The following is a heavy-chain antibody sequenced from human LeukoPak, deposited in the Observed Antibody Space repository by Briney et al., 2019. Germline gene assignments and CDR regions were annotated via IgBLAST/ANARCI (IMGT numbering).Heavy chain of an antibody. CDR2: ISGSGGST. CDR3: ARDSRDFNHNWFDP. J-gene: IGHJ5*02. Sequence: PGGSLRLSCAASGFTFSSYAMSWVRQAPGKGLEWVSAISGSGGSTYYADSVKGRFTISRDNSKNTLYLQMNSLRAEDTAVYYCARDSRDFNHNWFDPWGQGTLVTVSS. V-gene: IGHV3-23*01. D-gene: IGHD3/OR15-3a*01. CDR1: GFTFSSYA.